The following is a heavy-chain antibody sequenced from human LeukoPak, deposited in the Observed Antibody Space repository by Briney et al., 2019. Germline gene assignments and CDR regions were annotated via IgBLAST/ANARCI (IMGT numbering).Heavy chain of an antibody. CDR3: ARGGYYDSSGYYPNWFDP. J-gene: IGHJ5*02. V-gene: IGHV4-34*01. Sequence: PSETLSLTCAVYGGSFSGYYWSWVRQPPGKGLEWIGEINHSGSTNYNPSLKSRVTISVDTSKNQFSLKLSSVTAADTAVYYCARGGYYDSSGYYPNWFDPWGQGTLVTVSS. CDR1: GGSFSGYY. D-gene: IGHD3-22*01. CDR2: INHSGST.